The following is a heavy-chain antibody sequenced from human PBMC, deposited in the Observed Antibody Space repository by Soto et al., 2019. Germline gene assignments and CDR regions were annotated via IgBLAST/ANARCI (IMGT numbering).Heavy chain of an antibody. J-gene: IGHJ3*02. D-gene: IGHD1-26*01. CDR1: GYTFTSYD. CDR3: ARASYSAFDI. Sequence: ASVKVSCKASGYTFTSYDINWVRQATGQGLEWMGWMNPNSGNTGYAQKFQGRVTITRDTSASTAYMELSSLRSEDTAVYHCARASYSAFDIWGQGTMVTVSS. V-gene: IGHV1-8*01. CDR2: MNPNSGNT.